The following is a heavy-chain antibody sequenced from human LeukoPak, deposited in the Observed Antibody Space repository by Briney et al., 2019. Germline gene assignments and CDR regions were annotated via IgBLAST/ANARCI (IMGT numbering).Heavy chain of an antibody. D-gene: IGHD3-22*01. CDR3: ARPITRYYDSSGYFGY. J-gene: IGHJ4*02. CDR2: IYPGDSDT. V-gene: IGHV5-51*01. Sequence: GESLKISCKGSGYSFTSYWIGWVRQMPGKGLEWMGIIYPGDSDTRYSPSFQGQVTISADKSISTAYLQWSSLKASDTAMYYCARPITRYYDSSGYFGYWGQGTPVTVSS. CDR1: GYSFTSYW.